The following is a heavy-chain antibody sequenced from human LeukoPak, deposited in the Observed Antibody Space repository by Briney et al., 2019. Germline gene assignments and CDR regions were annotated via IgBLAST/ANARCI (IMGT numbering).Heavy chain of an antibody. Sequence: GGSLRLSCAASGFMFRSYAMSWVRQAPGKGLEWVAAISGSGGSRYYADPVKGRFAISRDDSTNTLSLQMTSLRAEDTAIYYCAKDGDYYDSDAYSSFFDYWGQGTLVTVSS. CDR2: ISGSGGSR. V-gene: IGHV3-23*01. CDR3: AKDGDYYDSDAYSSFFDY. J-gene: IGHJ4*02. D-gene: IGHD3-22*01. CDR1: GFMFRSYA.